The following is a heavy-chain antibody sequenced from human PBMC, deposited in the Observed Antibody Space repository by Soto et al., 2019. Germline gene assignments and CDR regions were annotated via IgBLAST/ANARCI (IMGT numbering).Heavy chain of an antibody. J-gene: IGHJ5*01. V-gene: IGHV1-8*01. CDR3: CRGGMAHYDFWSDLRGDWLGS. CDR1: GYPFTNYD. D-gene: IGHD3-3*01. Sequence: QVQLLQYGAEVKRPGASVKVSCRASGYPFTNYDVSWGRQAAVPGLEWKGWPSPATGKTKTTYLPQFRHIFRMTWDSSVATAYLEVLDLTSDATAGYYCCRGGMAHYDFWSDLRGDWLGSLGQGTIVTVSS. CDR2: PSPATGKTKT.